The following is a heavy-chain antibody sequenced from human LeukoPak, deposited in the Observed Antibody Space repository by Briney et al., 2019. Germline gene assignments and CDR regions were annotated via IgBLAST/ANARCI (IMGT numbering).Heavy chain of an antibody. CDR1: GGSFSGYY. D-gene: IGHD3-3*01. V-gene: IGHV4-34*01. J-gene: IGHJ5*02. CDR2: INHSGST. CDR3: ARILGDFWSGYYGNWFDP. Sequence: SETLSLTCAVYGGSFSGYYWSWIRQPPGKGLEWIGEINHSGSTNYNPSLKSRVTISVDTSKNQFSLKVSSVTAADTAVYYCARILGDFWSGYYGNWFDPWGQGTLVTVSS.